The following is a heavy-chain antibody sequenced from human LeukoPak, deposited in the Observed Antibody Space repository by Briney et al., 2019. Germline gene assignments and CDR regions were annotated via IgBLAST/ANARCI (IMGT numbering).Heavy chain of an antibody. CDR3: ARGGVVTATNWFDP. CDR1: GYTFTGYY. CDR2: INPNSGGA. J-gene: IGHJ5*02. V-gene: IGHV1-2*02. Sequence: ASVKVSCKPSGYTFTGYYMHWVRQAPGQGLEWMGWINPNSGGANYAQKFQGRVTMTRDTSISTAYMELSRLRSDDTAVYYCARGGVVTATNWFDPWGQGTLVTVSS. D-gene: IGHD2-21*02.